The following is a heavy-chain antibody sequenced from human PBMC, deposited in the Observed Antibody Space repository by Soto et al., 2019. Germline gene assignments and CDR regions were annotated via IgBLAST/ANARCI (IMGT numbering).Heavy chain of an antibody. Sequence: GGSLRLSCAASVFNFYAMSWVRQAPGKGLEWVASISGSGSTTYYADSVRGRFTISRDNSKNTMYLQMNSLRAEDTAVYYCAKDRTPTVLLWFGELAYWGLGTLVTAPQ. J-gene: IGHJ4*02. V-gene: IGHV3-23*01. D-gene: IGHD3-10*01. CDR2: ISGSGSTT. CDR1: VFNFYA. CDR3: AKDRTPTVLLWFGELAY.